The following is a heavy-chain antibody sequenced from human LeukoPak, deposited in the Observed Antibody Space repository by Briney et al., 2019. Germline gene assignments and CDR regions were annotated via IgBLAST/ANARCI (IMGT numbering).Heavy chain of an antibody. CDR2: IYYSGST. CDR3: ARDGITMVRGAHWGWFDP. J-gene: IGHJ5*02. Sequence: SETLSLTCTVSGGSISSSSYYWGWIRQPPGKGLEWIGSIYYSGSTYYNPSLKSRVTISVDTSKNQFSLKLSSVTAADTAVYYCARDGITMVRGAHWGWFDPWGQGTLVTVSS. D-gene: IGHD3-10*01. CDR1: GGSISSSSYY. V-gene: IGHV4-39*02.